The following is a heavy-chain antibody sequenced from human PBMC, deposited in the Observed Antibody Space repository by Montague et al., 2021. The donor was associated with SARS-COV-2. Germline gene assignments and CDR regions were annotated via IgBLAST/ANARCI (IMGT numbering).Heavy chain of an antibody. V-gene: IGHV4-30-2*01. J-gene: IGHJ5*02. D-gene: IGHD2-15*01. CDR2: IYHSGST. CDR1: GGSISSGGYS. CDR3: ARDLGTPYYCSGGSCYSSDWFDP. Sequence: TLSLTCAVSGGSISSGGYSWSWIRQPPGKGLEWIGYIYHSGSTYYNPSLKSRVTISVDRPKNQFSLKLSSVTAADTAVYYCARDLGTPYYCSGGSCYSSDWFDPWGQGTLVTVSS.